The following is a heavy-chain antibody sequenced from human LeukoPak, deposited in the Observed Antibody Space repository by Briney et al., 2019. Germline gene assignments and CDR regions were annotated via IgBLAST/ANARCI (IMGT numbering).Heavy chain of an antibody. D-gene: IGHD3-9*01. V-gene: IGHV4-39*01. J-gene: IGHJ2*01. CDR1: GGSISSSSYY. CDR3: ARHGEYYDILTGYSTDWYFDL. Sequence: SETLSLTCTVSGGSISSSSYYWGWIRQPPGKGLEWIGSIYYRGSTYYNPSLKSRVTISVDTSKNQFSLKLSSVTAADTAVYYCARHGEYYDILTGYSTDWYFDLWGRGTLVTVSS. CDR2: IYYRGST.